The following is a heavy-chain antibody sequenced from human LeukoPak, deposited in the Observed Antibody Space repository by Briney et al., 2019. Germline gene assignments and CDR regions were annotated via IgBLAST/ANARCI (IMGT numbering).Heavy chain of an antibody. Sequence: GGSLRLSCSASGFTFSTYAIHWVRQAPGKGLQYVSSIGTSGISTYYADSVTGRFIISGDNSKNSLSLQMNNLRPEDTAVYYCVRGQEVVYTPTFDYWGQGVLVTVSS. CDR2: IGTSGIST. CDR3: VRGQEVVYTPTFDY. V-gene: IGHV3-64D*09. D-gene: IGHD2-8*02. J-gene: IGHJ4*02. CDR1: GFTFSTYA.